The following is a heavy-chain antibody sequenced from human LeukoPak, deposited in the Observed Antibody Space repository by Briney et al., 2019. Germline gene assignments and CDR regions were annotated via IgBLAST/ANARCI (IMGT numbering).Heavy chain of an antibody. D-gene: IGHD2-15*01. Sequence: SVKLSCKASGGTFSSYTISWVRQAPGQGLEWMGRIIPILDIANYAQKFQGRVTLTADKSTHTAYMELGSLRTEGTAVNYCAREPSYCSGGTCYTDYWGQGTLVTVSS. CDR3: AREPSYCSGGTCYTDY. CDR1: GGTFSSYT. CDR2: IIPILDIA. V-gene: IGHV1-69*04. J-gene: IGHJ4*02.